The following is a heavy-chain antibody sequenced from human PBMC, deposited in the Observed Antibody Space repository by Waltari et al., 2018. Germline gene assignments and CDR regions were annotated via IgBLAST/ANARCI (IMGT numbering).Heavy chain of an antibody. CDR3: ARDLGACSGDSCYTEYLDY. D-gene: IGHD2-2*02. Sequence: QVQLVESGGGVVQPGRSLRLSCAASGFPFSSYGMHWVRQAPGKGLEWVAIIWFDGNTKNYADSVKGRFTISRDNSKNTLYLQMNSLRAEDTAVYYCARDLGACSGDSCYTEYLDYWGQGTLVTVSS. CDR2: IWFDGNTK. J-gene: IGHJ4*02. V-gene: IGHV3-33*01. CDR1: GFPFSSYG.